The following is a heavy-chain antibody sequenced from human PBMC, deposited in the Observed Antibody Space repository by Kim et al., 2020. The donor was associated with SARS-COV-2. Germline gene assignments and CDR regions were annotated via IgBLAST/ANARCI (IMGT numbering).Heavy chain of an antibody. CDR2: IYHSGST. V-gene: IGHV4-4*02. CDR1: GGSISSSNW. J-gene: IGHJ4*02. D-gene: IGHD4-17*01. CDR3: ARGNDYGENGDYEVGFDY. Sequence: SETLSLTCAVSGGSISSSNWWSWVRQPPGKGLEWIGEIYHSGSTNYNPSLKSRVTISVDKSKNQFSLKLSSVTAADTAVYYCARGNDYGENGDYEVGFDYWGQGTLVTVSS.